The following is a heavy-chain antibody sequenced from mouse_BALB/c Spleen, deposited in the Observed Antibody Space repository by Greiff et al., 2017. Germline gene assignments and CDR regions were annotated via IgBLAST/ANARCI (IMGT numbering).Heavy chain of an antibody. CDR1: GFSLTDYG. CDR2: IWGGGST. CDR3: AKHPLDGNHGDAMDY. D-gene: IGHD2-3*01. V-gene: IGHV2-6-5*01. Sequence: VQLQQSGPGLVAPSQSLSITCTVSGFSLTDYGVSWIRQPPGKGLEWLGVIWGGGSTYYNSALKSRLSISKDNSKSQVILKMNSLQTDDTAMYYCAKHPLDGNHGDAMDYWGQGTSVTVSS. J-gene: IGHJ4*01.